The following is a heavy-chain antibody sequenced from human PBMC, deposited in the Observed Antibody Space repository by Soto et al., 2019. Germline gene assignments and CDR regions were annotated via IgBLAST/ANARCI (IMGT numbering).Heavy chain of an antibody. D-gene: IGHD3-16*02. CDR1: GGTFSSYA. CDR3: ARGGSSYVWGSYRPNYFDY. V-gene: IGHV1-69*12. CDR2: IIPIFGTA. J-gene: IGHJ4*02. Sequence: QVQLVQSGAEVKKPGSSVKVSCKASGGTFSSYAISWVRQAPGQGLEWMGGIIPIFGTANYAQKFQGRVTITAEECTGTAYMELSRLRSEDTAVYYCARGGSSYVWGSYRPNYFDYWGQGTLVTVSS.